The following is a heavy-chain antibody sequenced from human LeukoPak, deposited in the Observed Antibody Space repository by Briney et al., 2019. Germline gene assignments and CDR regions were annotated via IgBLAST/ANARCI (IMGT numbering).Heavy chain of an antibody. D-gene: IGHD1-26*01. CDR1: GYTFTSYY. CDR3: ARVGIGPRPGSKRRYCFDY. Sequence: ASVKVSCKASGYTFTSYYMHWVRQAPGQGLEWMGIINPSGGSTSYAQKFQGRVTMTRDTSTSTVYMELSSLRSEDTAVYYCARVGIGPRPGSKRRYCFDYWGQGTLVTVSS. CDR2: INPSGGST. V-gene: IGHV1-46*01. J-gene: IGHJ4*02.